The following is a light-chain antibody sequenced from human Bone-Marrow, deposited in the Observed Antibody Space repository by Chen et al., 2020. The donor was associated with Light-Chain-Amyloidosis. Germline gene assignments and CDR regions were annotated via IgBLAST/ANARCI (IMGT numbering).Light chain of an antibody. CDR1: DLPTKY. CDR2: RDT. J-gene: IGLJ2*01. CDR3: QSADSSGTYEVI. V-gene: IGLV3-25*03. Sequence: SYELTQPPSVSASPGPTARITCTGDDLPTKYAYWYQQKPGQAPVLVIHRDTERPSGISERFSGSSSGTTATLTISGVPAEDEADYHCQSADSSGTYEVIFGGGTKLTVL.